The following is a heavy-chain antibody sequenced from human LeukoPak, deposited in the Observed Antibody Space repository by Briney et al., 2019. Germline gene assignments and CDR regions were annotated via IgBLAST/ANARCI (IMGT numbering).Heavy chain of an antibody. D-gene: IGHD3-10*01. V-gene: IGHV5-51*01. CDR3: ARHPPGYGSGSYYNPWFDY. J-gene: IGHJ4*02. CDR1: GYSFTTYW. CDR2: IYPGDSDT. Sequence: GESLKISCKGFGYSFTTYWIGWVRQMPGKGLEWMGIIYPGDSDTRYSPSFQGQVAISVDKSINTAYLQWSSLKASDTAMYYCARHPPGYGSGSYYNPWFDYWGQGTLVTVSS.